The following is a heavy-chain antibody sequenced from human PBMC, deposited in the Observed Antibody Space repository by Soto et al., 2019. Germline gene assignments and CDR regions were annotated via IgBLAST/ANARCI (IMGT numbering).Heavy chain of an antibody. CDR2: INPNSGDT. CDR3: ARGHSGSRGWFDP. D-gene: IGHD6-6*01. CDR1: GYTFTGYY. V-gene: IGHV1-2*04. Sequence: QLHLVQSGAAEQKPGASMKVSCKASGYTFTGYYIHWVRQAPGQGLEWMGWINPNSGDTNYAQKFQGWGTMTRDTSISTAYMELSRLRPDDTAVYYCARGHSGSRGWFDPWGQGTLVTVSS. J-gene: IGHJ5*02.